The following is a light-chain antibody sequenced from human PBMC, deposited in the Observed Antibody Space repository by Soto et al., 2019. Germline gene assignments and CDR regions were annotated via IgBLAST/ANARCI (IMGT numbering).Light chain of an antibody. CDR2: GAS. J-gene: IGKJ2*01. CDR3: LQDYNYPFT. Sequence: AIQMTQSPSSLSASVGDRVTITCRASQDIRKDLAWYQQKPGKAPQILIDGASTLQTGVASRFSGSGSATDFTLTISSLQPEDSAAYYCLQDYNYPFTFGQGTKLDIK. CDR1: QDIRKD. V-gene: IGKV1-6*01.